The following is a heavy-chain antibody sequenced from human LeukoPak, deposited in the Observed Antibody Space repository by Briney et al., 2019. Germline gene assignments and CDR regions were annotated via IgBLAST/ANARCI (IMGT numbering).Heavy chain of an antibody. CDR3: AKRVPYTSSSVYFDY. CDR2: ISDDGRST. D-gene: IGHD6-6*01. CDR1: GFTFSIYG. J-gene: IGHJ4*02. V-gene: IGHV3-23*01. Sequence: PGGSLRLSCAASGFTFSIYGMSWVRQAPGKGLEWVSSISDDGRSTYYADSVKGRFTISKDNSKNTMYLQMNNLRAEDTAIYYCAKRVPYTSSSVYFDYWGQGTLVTVSS.